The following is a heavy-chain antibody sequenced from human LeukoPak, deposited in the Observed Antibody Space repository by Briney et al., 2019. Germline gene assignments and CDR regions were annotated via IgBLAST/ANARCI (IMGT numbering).Heavy chain of an antibody. CDR3: ARVPYDSSGYYSDY. CDR2: IYYSGST. J-gene: IGHJ4*02. Sequence: PSQTLSLTCTVSGGSISSGDYYWSWIRQPPGKGLEWIGYIYYSGSTYYNPSLKSRVTISVDKSKNQFSLKLSSVTAADTAVYYCARVPYDSSGYYSDYWGQGTLVTVSS. V-gene: IGHV4-30-4*01. D-gene: IGHD3-22*01. CDR1: GGSISSGDYY.